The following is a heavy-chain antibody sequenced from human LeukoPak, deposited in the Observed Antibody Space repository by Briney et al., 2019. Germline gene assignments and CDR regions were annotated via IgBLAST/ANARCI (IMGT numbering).Heavy chain of an antibody. CDR3: ARVYYSSSYDYWYFDL. V-gene: IGHV4-34*01. D-gene: IGHD6-13*01. J-gene: IGHJ2*01. CDR2: INHSGST. CDR1: GGSFSGYY. Sequence: SETLSLTCAVYGGSFSGYYWSWIRQPPGKGLEWIGEINHSGSTNYNPSLKSRVTISVDTSKNQFSLRLSSVTAADTAVYYCARVYYSSSYDYWYFDLWGRGTLVTVSS.